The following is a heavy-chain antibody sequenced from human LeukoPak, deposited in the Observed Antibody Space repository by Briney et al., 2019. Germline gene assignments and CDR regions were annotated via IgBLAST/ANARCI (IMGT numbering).Heavy chain of an antibody. J-gene: IGHJ4*02. Sequence: GVSLRLFCAASGFTVRSYWMSWVRQAPGKGLEWVASINEDGSYKYYVDSVKGRFTISRDNARNSLYLQMNSLRAEDTAVYYCARDTYRFDDYWGQGTLVTVSS. CDR1: GFTVRSYW. CDR2: INEDGSYK. V-gene: IGHV3-7*01. CDR3: ARDTYRFDDY.